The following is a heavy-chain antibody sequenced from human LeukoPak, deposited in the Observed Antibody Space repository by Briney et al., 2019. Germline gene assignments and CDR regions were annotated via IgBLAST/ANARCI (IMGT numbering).Heavy chain of an antibody. CDR2: ISAYNGNT. CDR3: ASLYSSGWADAFDI. J-gene: IGHJ3*02. Sequence: ASVKVSCKASGYTFTSYGISWVRQAPGQGLEWMGWISAYNGNTNYAQKLQGRVTMTTDTSTSTAYMELRSLRSDDTAVYYCASLYSSGWADAFDIWGQGTLVTVSS. V-gene: IGHV1-18*01. CDR1: GYTFTSYG. D-gene: IGHD6-19*01.